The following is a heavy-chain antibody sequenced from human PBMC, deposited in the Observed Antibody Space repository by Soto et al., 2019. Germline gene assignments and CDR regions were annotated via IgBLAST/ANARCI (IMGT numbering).Heavy chain of an antibody. CDR2: IIPILGIA. Sequence: QVQLVQSGAEVKKPGSSVKVSRKASGGTFSSYTISWVRQAPGQGLEWMGRIIPILGIANYAQKFQGRVTITADKSTSTAYMELSSLRSEDTAVYYCARGAAIAARYYYYYYMDVWGKGTTVTVSS. CDR3: ARGAAIAARYYYYYYMDV. D-gene: IGHD6-6*01. V-gene: IGHV1-69*02. J-gene: IGHJ6*03. CDR1: GGTFSSYT.